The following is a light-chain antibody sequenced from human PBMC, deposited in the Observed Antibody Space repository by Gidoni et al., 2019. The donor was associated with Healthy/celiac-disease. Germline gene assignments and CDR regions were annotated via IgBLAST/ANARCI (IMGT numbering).Light chain of an antibody. CDR2: GAS. CDR1: QSVSSN. V-gene: IGKV3-15*01. CDR3: QQYNNWKFT. J-gene: IGKJ3*01. Sequence: EIVLPQSPATLSVSPGERATLSCRASQSVSSNLAWYQQKPGQSPRLLIYGASTRATGIPARFSGSGSGTEFTLTISSLQSEDFAVYYCQQYNNWKFTFXPXTKVDIK.